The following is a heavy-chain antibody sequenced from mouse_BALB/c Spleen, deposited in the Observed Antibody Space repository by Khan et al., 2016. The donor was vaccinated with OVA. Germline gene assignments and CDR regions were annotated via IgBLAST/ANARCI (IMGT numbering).Heavy chain of an antibody. J-gene: IGHJ2*01. CDR2: ISYSGST. D-gene: IGHD1-2*01. CDR1: GYSITSGYG. V-gene: IGHV3-2*02. CDR3: ARTARIKY. Sequence: EEKFVEAGPGLVKPSQSLSLTCTVTGYSITSGYGWNWIRQFPGNKLEWMGYISYSGSTNYNPSLKSRISITRDTSKNQFFLQLNSVTTEDTATYYCARTARIKYWGQGTTLTVSS.